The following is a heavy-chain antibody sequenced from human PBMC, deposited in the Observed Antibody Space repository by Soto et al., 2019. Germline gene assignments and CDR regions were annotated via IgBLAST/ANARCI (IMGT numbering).Heavy chain of an antibody. CDR1: GGTLSGHA. J-gene: IGHJ4*02. CDR2: PTPLFGTT. CDR3: ARGPNWGYRFDS. Sequence: QVQLVQSGAEVKKPGPSGKASWEAPGGTLSGHAISGGRQAPGKGLGWMGGPTPLFGTTQHAQNFQDSLTIPADKSTSTASMELTSLRFEDTAIYYCARGPNWGYRFDSWGQGTLVTVSS. D-gene: IGHD7-27*01. V-gene: IGHV1-69*06.